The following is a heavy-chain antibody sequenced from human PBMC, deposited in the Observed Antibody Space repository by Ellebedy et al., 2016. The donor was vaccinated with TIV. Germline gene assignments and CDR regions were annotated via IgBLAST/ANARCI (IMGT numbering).Heavy chain of an antibody. J-gene: IGHJ4*02. CDR1: GFTFNNYA. Sequence: PGGSLRLSCAASGFTFNNYAMSWVRQAPGKGLEWVSTISNTGSRTYYADSVEGRFIISRDNSKKTLYLQMNSLRADDTAVYYCAKGRGGGSDSSAPRYYFDYWGLGTLVTVSS. V-gene: IGHV3-23*01. D-gene: IGHD3-22*01. CDR3: AKGRGGGSDSSAPRYYFDY. CDR2: ISNTGSRT.